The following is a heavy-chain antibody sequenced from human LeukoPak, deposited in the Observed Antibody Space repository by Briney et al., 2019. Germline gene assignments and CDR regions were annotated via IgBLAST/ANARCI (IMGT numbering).Heavy chain of an antibody. CDR3: ARGSRYCSGGSCYPGVNWFDP. D-gene: IGHD2-15*01. Sequence: SETLSLTCVVSGGSLSTHHWSWIRQSPGRGLEWIGYISDSGSTNYNPSLKSRVTISVDTSKNQFSLKLSSVTAADTAVYYCARGSRYCSGGSCYPGVNWFDPWGQGTLVTVSS. V-gene: IGHV4-4*08. CDR1: GGSLSTHH. CDR2: ISDSGST. J-gene: IGHJ5*02.